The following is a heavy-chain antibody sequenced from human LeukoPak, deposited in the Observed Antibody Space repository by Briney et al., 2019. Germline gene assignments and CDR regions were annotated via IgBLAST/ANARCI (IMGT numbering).Heavy chain of an antibody. CDR3: AKIPTSRGSFKDAFDI. Sequence: PGGSLRLSCAASGFTFSSYAMSWVRQAPGKGLEWVSAISGSGGSTYYADSVKGRFTISRDNSKNTLYLQMNSLRAEDTAVYYCAKIPTSRGSFKDAFDIWGQGTMVTVSS. J-gene: IGHJ3*02. CDR2: ISGSGGST. D-gene: IGHD1-26*01. CDR1: GFTFSSYA. V-gene: IGHV3-23*01.